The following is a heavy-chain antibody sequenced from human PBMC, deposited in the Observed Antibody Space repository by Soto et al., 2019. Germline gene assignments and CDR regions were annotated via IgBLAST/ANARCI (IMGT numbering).Heavy chain of an antibody. J-gene: IGHJ4*02. D-gene: IGHD1-7*01. CDR2: ISHSGNA. CDR3: ASRDPGTSVDY. Sequence: PSETLSLTCAVSGDSINSSHWWNWVRQPPGKGLEWIGQISHSGNANYNPSLKSRVTISLDKSENQFSLKVTSLTAADTAVYYCASRDPGTSVDYWGQGTLVTVSS. V-gene: IGHV4-4*02. CDR1: GDSINSSHW.